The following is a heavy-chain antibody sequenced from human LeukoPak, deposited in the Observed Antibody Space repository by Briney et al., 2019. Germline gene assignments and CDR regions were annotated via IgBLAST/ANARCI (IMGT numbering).Heavy chain of an antibody. CDR2: ISESGGST. CDR1: GFTFSSYA. CDR3: AKVTRGVVVNTNFDY. Sequence: GGSLRLSCAASGFTFSSYAMNWVRQAPGKGLEWVSGISESGGSTDYADSVKGRFTISRDNSKNTLYLQMNSLRVEDTAVYYCAKVTRGVVVNTNFDYRGQGTLVTVSS. V-gene: IGHV3-23*01. D-gene: IGHD3-22*01. J-gene: IGHJ4*02.